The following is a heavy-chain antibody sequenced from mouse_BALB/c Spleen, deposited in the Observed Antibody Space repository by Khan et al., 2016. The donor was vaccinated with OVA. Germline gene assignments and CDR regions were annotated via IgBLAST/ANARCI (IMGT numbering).Heavy chain of an antibody. CDR3: AKNQAGYAMDY. CDR2: IWRGGST. Sequence: QVQLKQSGPGLVQPSQSLSITCTVSGSSLSNYGVHWVRQSPGKGLEWLGVIWRGGSTDYNAAFMSRLYITKANSKSQVFFKMNSLQGDDTALYYCAKNQAGYAMDYWGQGTSVTFSS. V-gene: IGHV2-5*01. J-gene: IGHJ4*01. CDR1: GSSLSNYG.